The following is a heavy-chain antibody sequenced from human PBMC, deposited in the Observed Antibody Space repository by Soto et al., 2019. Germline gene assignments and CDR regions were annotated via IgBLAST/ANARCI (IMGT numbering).Heavy chain of an antibody. D-gene: IGHD1-1*01. J-gene: IGHJ3*02. Sequence: QVQLQQWGAGLLKPSETLSLTCAVYGGFVSSGSYYWSWIRQPPGKGLEWIGEMSHSGGTHFNPSLKSRVTISVDTSKNQFSLRMSSVTAAATALYYCARVERGTVTTVVDAFDICGPGTMVTVSS. CDR2: MSHSGGT. V-gene: IGHV4-34*01. CDR3: ARVERGTVTTVVDAFDI. CDR1: GGFVSSGSYY.